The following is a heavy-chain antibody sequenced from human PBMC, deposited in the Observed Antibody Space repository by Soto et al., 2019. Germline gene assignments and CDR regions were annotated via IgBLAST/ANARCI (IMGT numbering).Heavy chain of an antibody. J-gene: IGHJ4*02. CDR2: ISYDGSNK. D-gene: IGHD4-17*01. Sequence: QVQLVESGGGVVQPGRSLRLSCAASGFTFSSYAMHWVRQAPGKGLEWVAVISYDGSNKYYADSVKGRFTISRDNSKNTLYLQMNSLRAEDTAVYYCARDLGVDYGDYSGDYWGQGTLFTVSS. CDR3: ARDLGVDYGDYSGDY. CDR1: GFTFSSYA. V-gene: IGHV3-30-3*01.